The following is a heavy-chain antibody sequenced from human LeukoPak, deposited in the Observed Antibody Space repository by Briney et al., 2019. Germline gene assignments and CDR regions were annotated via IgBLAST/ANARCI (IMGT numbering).Heavy chain of an antibody. CDR3: ARFSYDSSGSNYYFDY. V-gene: IGHV4-59*01. Sequence: SETLSLTCTVSGGSISRYYWSWIRQPPGKGLEWIGYIYYSGSTNYNPSLKSRVTISVDTSKNQFSLKLSSVTAADTAVYYCARFSYDSSGSNYYFDYWGQGTLVTVSS. CDR2: IYYSGST. CDR1: GGSISRYY. D-gene: IGHD3-22*01. J-gene: IGHJ4*02.